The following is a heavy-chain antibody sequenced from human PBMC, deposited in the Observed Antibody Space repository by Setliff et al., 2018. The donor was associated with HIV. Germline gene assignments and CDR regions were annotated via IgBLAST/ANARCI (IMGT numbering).Heavy chain of an antibody. D-gene: IGHD6-6*01. V-gene: IGHV4-59*11. Sequence: PSETLSLTCTVSGVSIDTHYWSWIRQSPGKGLEWIGHFYYRGSPRYNPSLRSLVTISGDMSKNQFSLKLHSMAAADTAVYFCASGYSSSSYFDYWGQGSLVTVSS. CDR3: ASGYSSSSYFDY. J-gene: IGHJ4*02. CDR1: GVSIDTHY. CDR2: FYYRGSP.